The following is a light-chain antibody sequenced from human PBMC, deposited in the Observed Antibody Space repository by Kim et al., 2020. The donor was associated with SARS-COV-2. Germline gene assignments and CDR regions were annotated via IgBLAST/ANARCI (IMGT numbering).Light chain of an antibody. CDR2: LGS. V-gene: IGKV2-28*01. J-gene: IGKJ2*01. CDR1: QSLLHSNGYNY. Sequence: DIVMTQSPLSLPVTPGEPASISCRSSQSLLHSNGYNYLDWYLQKPGQSPQLLIYLGSNRAGVSDRFSGSGSGTDFTLTISRVEAEDVGVYYCMQALHTPYTFGQGTKLGI. CDR3: MQALHTPYT.